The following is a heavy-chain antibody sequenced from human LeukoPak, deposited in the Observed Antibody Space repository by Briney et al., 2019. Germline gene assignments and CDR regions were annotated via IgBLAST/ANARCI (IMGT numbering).Heavy chain of an antibody. Sequence: ASVKVSCKASGYTLTGNYMHWVRHAPGQGLEWMVWINPNSSGTLYAQKFQGRVTMTRDTSITTAYMELRRLRSDGTAVYYCSRQGTGDELDYWGQGTLVTVSS. V-gene: IGHV1-2*02. D-gene: IGHD7-27*01. J-gene: IGHJ4*02. CDR3: SRQGTGDELDY. CDR2: INPNSSGT. CDR1: GYTLTGNY.